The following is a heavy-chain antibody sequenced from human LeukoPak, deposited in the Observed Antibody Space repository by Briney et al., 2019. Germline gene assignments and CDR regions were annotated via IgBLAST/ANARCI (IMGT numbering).Heavy chain of an antibody. V-gene: IGHV4-4*02. D-gene: IGHD3-3*01. J-gene: IGHJ4*02. CDR2: IYYSGAT. Sequence: SETLSLTCAVSGGSISSSSSNCWTWVRQPPGKGLEWIGEIYYSGATNYNPSLKSRVTISVDTSKNQFSLKLSSVTAADTAVYYCARGPQLRRTAPEFDYWGQGTLVTVSS. CDR1: GGSISSSSSNC. CDR3: ARGPQLRRTAPEFDY.